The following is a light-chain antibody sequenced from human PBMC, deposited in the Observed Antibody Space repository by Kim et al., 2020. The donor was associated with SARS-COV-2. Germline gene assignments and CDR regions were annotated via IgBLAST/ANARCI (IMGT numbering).Light chain of an antibody. V-gene: IGKV3-11*01. Sequence: EIVLTQSPATLSLFPGESATLSCRASHNIDISLAWYQQTPGQAPRLLIYDAAMRAAGIPDRFSGSGSGTDFTLTICGLAPEDFATYYCQQHGSWPPALTLGGGTKVE. CDR1: HNIDIS. CDR2: DAA. CDR3: QQHGSWPPALT. J-gene: IGKJ4*01.